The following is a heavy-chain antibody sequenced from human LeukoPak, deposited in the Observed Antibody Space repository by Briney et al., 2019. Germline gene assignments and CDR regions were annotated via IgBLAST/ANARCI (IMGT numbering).Heavy chain of an antibody. J-gene: IGHJ6*03. Sequence: GGSLRLSCAASGFTFSDYYMSWIRQAPGKGLEWVSYISSSGSTTYYADSVKGRFTISRDNAKNSLYLQMNSLRAEDTAVYYCARAAAGYYYYYYMDVWGKGTTVTVSS. V-gene: IGHV3-11*01. CDR2: ISSSGSTT. D-gene: IGHD6-13*01. CDR1: GFTFSDYY. CDR3: ARAAAGYYYYYYMDV.